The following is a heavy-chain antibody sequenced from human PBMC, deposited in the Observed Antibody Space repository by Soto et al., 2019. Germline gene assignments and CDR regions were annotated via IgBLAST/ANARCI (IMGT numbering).Heavy chain of an antibody. V-gene: IGHV3-23*01. J-gene: IGHJ4*02. CDR2: NSGRGGDT. CDR1: GFTFNNYA. Sequence: GGSLRLSCAASGFTFNNYAMTWIRQAPGKGLEWVSTNSGRGGDTYYADSTKGPFTISRDNSKNTLSLQMNSMRAEDTAVYYCAIRYCTATSCLREIDYWDQGTLVTVAS. D-gene: IGHD2-2*01. CDR3: AIRYCTATSCLREIDY.